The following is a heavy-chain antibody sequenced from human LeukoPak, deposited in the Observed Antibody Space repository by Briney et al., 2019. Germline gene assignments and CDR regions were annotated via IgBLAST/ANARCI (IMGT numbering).Heavy chain of an antibody. J-gene: IGHJ4*02. V-gene: IGHV1-69*06. D-gene: IGHD5-24*01. Sequence: ASVKVSCKASGGTFSSYAISWVRQAPGQGLEWMGGIIPIFGTANYAQKFQGRVTITADKSTSTAYMELSSLRSEDTAVYYCAKVNGDEVPRGYWGQGTLVTVSS. CDR1: GGTFSSYA. CDR3: AKVNGDEVPRGY. CDR2: IIPIFGTA.